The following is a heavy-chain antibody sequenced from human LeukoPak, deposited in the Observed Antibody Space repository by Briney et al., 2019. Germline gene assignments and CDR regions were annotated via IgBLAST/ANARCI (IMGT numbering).Heavy chain of an antibody. CDR3: ARMGAVTDAFDY. D-gene: IGHD6-19*01. Sequence: GGSLRLSCAASGFTFSSYAMHWVRQAPGKGLEWVAVISYDGSNKYYADSVKGRFTISRDISKNTLYLQMNSLRTEDTAMYFCARMGAVTDAFDYWGQGTLVTVSS. CDR2: ISYDGSNK. CDR1: GFTFSSYA. J-gene: IGHJ4*02. V-gene: IGHV3-30-3*01.